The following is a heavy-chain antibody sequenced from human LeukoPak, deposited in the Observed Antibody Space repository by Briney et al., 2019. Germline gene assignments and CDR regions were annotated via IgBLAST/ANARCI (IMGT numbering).Heavy chain of an antibody. CDR3: ARDKGDHYYDSSGPYYYYGMDV. Sequence: SETLSLTCTVSGGSISSYYWSWIRQPAGKGLEWIGRIYTSGSTNYNPSLKSRVTMSVDTSKNQFSLKLGSVTAADTAVYYCARDKGDHYYDSSGPYYYYGMDVWGQGTTVTVSS. CDR2: IYTSGST. CDR1: GGSISSYY. J-gene: IGHJ6*02. V-gene: IGHV4-4*07. D-gene: IGHD3-22*01.